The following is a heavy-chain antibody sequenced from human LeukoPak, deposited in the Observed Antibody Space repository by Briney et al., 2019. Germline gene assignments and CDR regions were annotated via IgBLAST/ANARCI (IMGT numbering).Heavy chain of an antibody. CDR1: GYTFTSYG. V-gene: IGHV1-18*01. D-gene: IGHD6-19*01. CDR2: ISAYNGNT. Sequence: VASVKVSCKASGYTFTSYGISWVRQAPGQGLEWMGWISAYNGNTNYAQKLQGRVTMTTDTSTSAAYMELRSLRSDDTAVYYGARAGSGWHHYLDYWGQGTLVAVSS. CDR3: ARAGSGWHHYLDY. J-gene: IGHJ4*02.